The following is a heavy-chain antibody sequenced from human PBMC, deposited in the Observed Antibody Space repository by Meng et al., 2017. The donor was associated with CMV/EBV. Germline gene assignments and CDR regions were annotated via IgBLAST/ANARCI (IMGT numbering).Heavy chain of an antibody. CDR2: IRYDGSNK. J-gene: IGHJ4*02. CDR3: TTEGVRDCGGDCWAGTSY. Sequence: GGSLRLSCAASGFTFSSYGMHWVRQAPGKGLEWVAFIRYDGSNKYYADSVKGRFTISRDNSKNTLYLQMNSLKTEDTAVYYCTTEGVRDCGGDCWAGTSYWGQGTLVTVSS. D-gene: IGHD2-21*01. CDR1: GFTFSSYG. V-gene: IGHV3-30*02.